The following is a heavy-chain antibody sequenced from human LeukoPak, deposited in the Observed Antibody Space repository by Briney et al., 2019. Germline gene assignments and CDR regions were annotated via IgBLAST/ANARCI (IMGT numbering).Heavy chain of an antibody. CDR1: GFPVNSNY. CDR3: ASGSGSYRTPYYYMDV. CDR2: IYSGGST. J-gene: IGHJ6*03. V-gene: IGHV3-53*01. Sequence: PGGSLRLSCFASGFPVNSNYMSWVRQAPGKGLEWVSVIYSGGSTYYADSVKGRFTISRDNSKNTLYLQMNSLRAEDTAVYYCASGSGSYRTPYYYMDVWGTGTTVTVSS. D-gene: IGHD3-10*01.